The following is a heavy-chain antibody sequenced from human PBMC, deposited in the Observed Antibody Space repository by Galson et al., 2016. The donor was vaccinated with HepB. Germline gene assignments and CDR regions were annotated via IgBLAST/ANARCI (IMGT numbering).Heavy chain of an antibody. CDR3: SRHESFGHSYQLLPTDY. J-gene: IGHJ4*02. CDR1: GYSFTNYW. CDR2: IYPSDSDT. V-gene: IGHV5-51*01. Sequence: QSGAEVKNAGETLKISCKASGYSFTNYWIGWVRQTPGKGLEWMGFIYPSDSDTRYSPSFQGQVTISADKSITTAYLQWSSLKASDTAMYYCSRHESFGHSYQLLPTDYWGQGTLVTVSS. D-gene: IGHD3-10*01.